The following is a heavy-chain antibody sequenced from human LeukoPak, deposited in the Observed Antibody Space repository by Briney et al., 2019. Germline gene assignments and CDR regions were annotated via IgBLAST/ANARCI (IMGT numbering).Heavy chain of an antibody. J-gene: IGHJ4*02. V-gene: IGHV4-39*01. CDR2: IYYSGST. Sequence: SETLSLTCTVSGGSISSSNYYWGWIRQPPGKGLEWIGSIYYSGSTYYNPSLKSRVTISVDTSKNQFSLKLSSVTAADTAVYYCARHKTTMGYYWGQGTLVTVSS. CDR3: ARHKTTMGYY. CDR1: GGSISSSNYY. D-gene: IGHD1-14*01.